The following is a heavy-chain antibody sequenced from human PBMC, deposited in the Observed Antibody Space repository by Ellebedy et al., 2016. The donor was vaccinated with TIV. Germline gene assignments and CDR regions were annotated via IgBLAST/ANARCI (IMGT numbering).Heavy chain of an antibody. CDR3: ARISSPANYFDY. CDR1: GFSLPPSGMC. Sequence: SGPTLVKPTQTLTLTCTFSGFSLPPSGMCVNWIRQHPGKALEWLARFDWEDDKYYSTSLKTRLTISKDTSKNQVVLTMTNMDPVDTATYYCARISSPANYFDYWGQGTLVTVSS. D-gene: IGHD6-13*01. J-gene: IGHJ4*02. CDR2: FDWEDDK. V-gene: IGHV2-70*11.